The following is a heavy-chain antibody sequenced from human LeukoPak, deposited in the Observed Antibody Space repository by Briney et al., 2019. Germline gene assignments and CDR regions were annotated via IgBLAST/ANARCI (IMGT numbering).Heavy chain of an antibody. CDR2: ISSSGST. Sequence: PSQTLSLTCTVSGDSISSGDYYWSWIRQPAGKGLEWIGRISSSGSTNYNPSLKSRVTISVDTSKNQFSLKLSSVTAADTAVYYCARETYCAADCYSGFDFWGQGTLVTVSS. D-gene: IGHD2-21*02. V-gene: IGHV4-61*02. J-gene: IGHJ4*02. CDR1: GDSISSGDYY. CDR3: ARETYCAADCYSGFDF.